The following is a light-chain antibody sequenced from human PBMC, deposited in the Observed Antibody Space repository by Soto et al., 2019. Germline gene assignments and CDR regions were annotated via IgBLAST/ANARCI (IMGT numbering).Light chain of an antibody. CDR3: QQVKTYPRT. CDR2: AAS. V-gene: IGKV1-27*01. Sequence: DIQMTQSPLSLSASAGDKVTITCRASQAIRNNLAWYQQKPGKVPTLLIYAASTLQSGVPSRFSGSGSGTDFTLTISSLQPEDVATYYCQQVKTYPRTFGGGTKVEIK. CDR1: QAIRNN. J-gene: IGKJ4*01.